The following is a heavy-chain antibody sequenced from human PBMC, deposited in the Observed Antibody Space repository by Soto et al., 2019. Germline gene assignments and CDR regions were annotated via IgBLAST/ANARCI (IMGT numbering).Heavy chain of an antibody. V-gene: IGHV4-4*02. J-gene: IGHJ6*03. D-gene: IGHD1-26*01. CDR3: ERGGYYLYMDV. Sequence: QVQLQESGPGLVKPSETLSLTCAVSGGSISISNWWSWVRQTHGKGLEWIGQIHHSGSNNYIPSLTTLVTISVNNSKNQFSLKMNSVTAAYTAVYYCERGGYYLYMDVWGKGTKVTVSS. CDR1: GGSISISNW. CDR2: IHHSGSN.